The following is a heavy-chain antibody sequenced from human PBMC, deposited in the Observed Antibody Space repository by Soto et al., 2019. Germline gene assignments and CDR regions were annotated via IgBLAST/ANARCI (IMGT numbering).Heavy chain of an antibody. V-gene: IGHV3-33*01. CDR1: GFNFNNYG. Sequence: QVQLVESGGGVVQHGRSLRLSCAASGFNFNNYGMQWVRQAPGKGLEWVAVIWNDGNGYYYANSVKGRFTISRDNSKNTLFLQMSSLRAEDTAVYYCARRQISPPTRGAASARGGMDIWGQGTTVTVSS. D-gene: IGHD6-13*01. CDR3: ARRQISPPTRGAASARGGMDI. CDR2: IWNDGNGY. J-gene: IGHJ6*02.